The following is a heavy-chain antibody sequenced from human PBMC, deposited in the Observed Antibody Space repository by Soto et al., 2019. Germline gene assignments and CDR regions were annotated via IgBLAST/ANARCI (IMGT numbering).Heavy chain of an antibody. J-gene: IGHJ4*02. D-gene: IGHD3-9*01. CDR2: IKQDGSEK. CDR3: ARDQQGGPYYDILTGYYPTDY. CDR1: GFTFSSYW. V-gene: IGHV3-7*05. Sequence: GGSLRLSCAASGFTFSSYWMSWVRQAPGKGLEWVANIKQDGSEKYYVDSVKGRFTISRDNAKNSLYLQMNSLRAEDTAVYYFARDQQGGPYYDILTGYYPTDYSGQGTLVTVST.